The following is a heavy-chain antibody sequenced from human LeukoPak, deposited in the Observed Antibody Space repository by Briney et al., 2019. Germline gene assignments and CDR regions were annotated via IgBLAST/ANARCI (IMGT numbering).Heavy chain of an antibody. D-gene: IGHD3-16*02. V-gene: IGHV3-30*04. CDR2: ISYDGSNK. CDR3: ARGDESYRFLAHYYYYCMDV. Sequence: GGSLRLSCAASGFTFSSYAMHWVRQAPGKGLEWVAVISYDGSNKYYADSVKGRFTISRDNSKNTLYLQTNSLRTEDTAVYYCARGDESYRFLAHYYYYCMDVWGKGTTVTISS. CDR1: GFTFSSYA. J-gene: IGHJ6*03.